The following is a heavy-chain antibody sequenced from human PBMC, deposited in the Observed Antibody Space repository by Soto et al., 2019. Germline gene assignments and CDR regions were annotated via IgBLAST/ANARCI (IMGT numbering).Heavy chain of an antibody. CDR2: ISSYNGDT. V-gene: IGHV1-18*01. Sequence: QVQLVQSGAEVKKPGASVKVSCKASGYTFTRSGISWVRQAPGQGPEWMGWISSYNGDTNYAQTFQGRVTMPTDPSTSTAYMELRSLRSDDTAVYYCAREGVAPYYESGMDVWGQGTPVTVSS. CDR1: GYTFTRSG. CDR3: AREGVAPYYESGMDV. J-gene: IGHJ6*02.